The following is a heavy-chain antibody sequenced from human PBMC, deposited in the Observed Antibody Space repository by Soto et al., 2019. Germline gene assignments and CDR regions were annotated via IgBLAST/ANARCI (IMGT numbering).Heavy chain of an antibody. Sequence: QLLESGGGLVQPGGSLRLSCAASGFTFSDYAMTWVRQAPGQGLEWVSGIIASGTYSKYADSVNGRFTISRDNAKNALYLQMNGLRVEDTAVYFCAKDPNGDYIGAFDFWGQGTMVTVSS. V-gene: IGHV3-23*01. D-gene: IGHD4-17*01. CDR1: GFTFSDYA. J-gene: IGHJ3*01. CDR2: IIASGTYS. CDR3: AKDPNGDYIGAFDF.